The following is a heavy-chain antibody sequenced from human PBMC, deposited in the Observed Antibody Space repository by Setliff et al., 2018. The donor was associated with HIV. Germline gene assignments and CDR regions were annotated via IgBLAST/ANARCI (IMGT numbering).Heavy chain of an antibody. CDR1: GDSINSHY. V-gene: IGHV4-59*08. CDR3: TIPASSLAPN. J-gene: IGHJ4*02. Sequence: PSETLSLTCTVSGDSINSHYWTWIRQPPGKGLEWIGHFYYSGHTNYNPSLQSRVIISVDTSNNQISLKLTSVTAADTAVYYCTIPASSLAPNWGRGTQVTVSS. CDR2: FYYSGHT.